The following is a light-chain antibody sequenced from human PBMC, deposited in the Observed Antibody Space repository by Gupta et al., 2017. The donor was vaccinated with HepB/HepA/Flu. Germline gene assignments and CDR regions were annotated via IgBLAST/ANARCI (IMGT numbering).Light chain of an antibody. J-gene: IGKJ4*01. V-gene: IGKV1-39*01. CDR3: QQSYSTPLT. CDR1: QSISNY. CDR2: VAF. Sequence: DIQLTPSPSSLSASVGDRVTITCRASQSISNYLNWYQQKPGKAPKLLIHVAFTLQSGVPSRFSGSGSGTDFTLTITSLQPEDFATYYCQQSYSTPLTFGGGTKVEIK.